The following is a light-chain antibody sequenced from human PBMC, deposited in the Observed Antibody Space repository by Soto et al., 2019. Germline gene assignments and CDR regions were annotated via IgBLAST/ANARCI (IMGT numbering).Light chain of an antibody. CDR2: WAS. J-gene: IGKJ1*01. Sequence: DIVMTQSPDSLAVSLGERATINCKSSQSVLYSSNNKNYLAWYQQKPGQPPKLLIYWASTRESGVPDRFSGSGSWTDFTLTISSLQAEDVAFYYCQQYYSTPTCGQGTKVEIK. CDR1: QSVLYSSNNKNY. V-gene: IGKV4-1*01. CDR3: QQYYSTPT.